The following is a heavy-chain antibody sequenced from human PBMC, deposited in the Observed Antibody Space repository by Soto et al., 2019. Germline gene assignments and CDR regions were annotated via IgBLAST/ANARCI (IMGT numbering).Heavy chain of an antibody. D-gene: IGHD6-13*01. CDR3: ARLSSSWYGVDWFDP. V-gene: IGHV4-61*01. CDR2: IYYSGST. Sequence: PSETLSLTCTVSGGSVSSGSYYWSWIRQPPGKGLEWIGYIYYSGSTNYNPSLKSRVTISVDTSKNQFSLKLSSVTAADTAVYYCARLSSSWYGVDWFDPWGQGTLVTVSS. CDR1: GGSVSSGSYY. J-gene: IGHJ5*02.